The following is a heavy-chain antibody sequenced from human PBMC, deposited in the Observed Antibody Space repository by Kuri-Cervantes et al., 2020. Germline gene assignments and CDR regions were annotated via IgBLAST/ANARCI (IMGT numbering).Heavy chain of an antibody. CDR3: AKDLGSSWTFDY. D-gene: IGHD6-13*01. J-gene: IGHJ4*02. Sequence: LSLTCAASGFTFSSYGMHWVRQAPGKGLEWVAVIWYDGSNKYYAESVKGRFTISRDNSKNTLDLQMNSLRAEDTAVYYCAKDLGSSWTFDYWGQGTLVTVSS. V-gene: IGHV3-33*06. CDR2: IWYDGSNK. CDR1: GFTFSSYG.